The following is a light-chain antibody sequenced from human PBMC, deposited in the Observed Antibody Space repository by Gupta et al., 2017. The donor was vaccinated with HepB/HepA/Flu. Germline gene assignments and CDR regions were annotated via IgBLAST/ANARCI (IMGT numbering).Light chain of an antibody. J-gene: IGKJ5*01. CDR2: WAS. V-gene: IGKV4-1*01. CDR1: QSVFYSSNNKNF. CDR3: QQYYRSPIT. Sequence: EIVVTPSPDSLAVSLGERANINCKSSQSVFYSSNNKNFLAWYQQKPGQPPKLLIYWASTRESGVPDRFSGSGSETDFTLTINSLQAEDVAVYYCQQYYRSPITFGQGTRLEIK.